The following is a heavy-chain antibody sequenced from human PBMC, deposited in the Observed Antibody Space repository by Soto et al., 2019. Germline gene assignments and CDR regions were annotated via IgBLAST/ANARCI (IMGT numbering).Heavy chain of an antibody. Sequence: QVQLAESGGGVVQPGRSLRLSCAASGFTFSSYGMHWVRQAPGKGLEWVAVIWYDGSNKYYADSVKGRFTISRDNSKNTLYLQMNSLRAEDTAVYYCARDGYGGRRGFDYWGQGTLVTVSS. CDR1: GFTFSSYG. CDR2: IWYDGSNK. V-gene: IGHV3-33*01. D-gene: IGHD2-15*01. J-gene: IGHJ4*02. CDR3: ARDGYGGRRGFDY.